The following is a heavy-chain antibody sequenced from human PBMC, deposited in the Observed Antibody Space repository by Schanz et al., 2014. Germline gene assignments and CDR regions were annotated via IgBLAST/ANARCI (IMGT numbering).Heavy chain of an antibody. Sequence: QVQLVQSGVEVKRPGASVRVSCKASGYSFTDYAIHWVRQAPGQGLEWMGWISGYNGHTTYAQKFQGRVTMTTDTSTSTAYMELRNVRYDDTAVDYCVRDAGWAFGDYHGMDVWGQGTSVTVSS. CDR3: VRDAGWAFGDYHGMDV. D-gene: IGHD3-10*01. CDR1: GYSFTDYA. CDR2: ISGYNGHT. J-gene: IGHJ6*02. V-gene: IGHV1-18*01.